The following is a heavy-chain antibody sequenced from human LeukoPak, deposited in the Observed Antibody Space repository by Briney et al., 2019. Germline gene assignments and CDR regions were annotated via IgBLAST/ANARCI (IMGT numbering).Heavy chain of an antibody. Sequence: GGSLRLSCAASGFTFSSYAMSWVRQAPGKGLEWVSAISGSGGSTYYADSVKGRFTISRDNSKNTLYLQMNSLRAEDTAVYYCARGPTMILKYYFDYWGQGTLVTVSS. CDR1: GFTFSSYA. D-gene: IGHD3-22*01. CDR3: ARGPTMILKYYFDY. J-gene: IGHJ4*02. CDR2: ISGSGGST. V-gene: IGHV3-23*01.